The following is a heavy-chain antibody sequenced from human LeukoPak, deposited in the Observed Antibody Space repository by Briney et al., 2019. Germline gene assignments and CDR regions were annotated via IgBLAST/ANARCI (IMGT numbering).Heavy chain of an antibody. J-gene: IGHJ4*02. V-gene: IGHV3-9*03. D-gene: IGHD5-12*01. CDR1: GLTFHDYA. Sequence: GGSLRLSCAASGLTFHDYAMHWVRQAPGRGLEWVSGISWNGDTIGYADSVKGRFTISRDNAKNSLYLQMNSLRAEDMALYYCTKALYPVAMESGHVFAYAGQETLVTVSP. CDR2: ISWNGDTI. CDR3: TKALYPVAMESGHVFAY.